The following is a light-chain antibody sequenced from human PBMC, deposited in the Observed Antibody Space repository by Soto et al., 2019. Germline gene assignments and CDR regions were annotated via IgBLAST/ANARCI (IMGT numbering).Light chain of an antibody. J-gene: IGKJ1*01. Sequence: DIQMTQSPSSLSASVGDRVTISCRASQSLRNYVSWYQQKPGTAPKLLIRAASTLQSGVPSRFSGSGSGTDFTLTISSLQIEDFATYFCQQNDSTPQTFGQGTNVEI. V-gene: IGKV1-39*01. CDR3: QQNDSTPQT. CDR2: AAS. CDR1: QSLRNY.